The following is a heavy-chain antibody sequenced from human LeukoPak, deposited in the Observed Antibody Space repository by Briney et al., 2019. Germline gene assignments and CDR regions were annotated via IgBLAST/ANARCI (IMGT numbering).Heavy chain of an antibody. D-gene: IGHD3-10*01. J-gene: IGHJ4*02. CDR3: ARERDYYGSGSYDVD. CDR1: GFTFSSYN. V-gene: IGHV3-21*01. CDR2: VSSSSSYI. Sequence: PGGSLRLSCAASGFTFSSYNMNWVRQAPGQGLEWVSSVSSSSSYIYYADSVKGRFTISRDNAKNSLYLQMNSLRAEDTAVYYCARERDYYGSGSYDVDWGQGTLVTVSS.